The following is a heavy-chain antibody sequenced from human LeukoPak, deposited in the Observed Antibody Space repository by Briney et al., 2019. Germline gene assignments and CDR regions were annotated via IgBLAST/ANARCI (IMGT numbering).Heavy chain of an antibody. J-gene: IGHJ4*02. CDR2: INHSGST. CDR3: ARGPAGYCSGGSCYGFDY. Sequence: SETLSLTCTVSGGSISGYYWSWIRQPPGKGLEWIGEINHSGSTNYNPSLKSRVTISVDTSKNQFSLKLSSVTAADTAVYYCARGPAGYCSGGSCYGFDYWGQGTLVTVSS. V-gene: IGHV4-34*01. D-gene: IGHD2-15*01. CDR1: GGSISGYY.